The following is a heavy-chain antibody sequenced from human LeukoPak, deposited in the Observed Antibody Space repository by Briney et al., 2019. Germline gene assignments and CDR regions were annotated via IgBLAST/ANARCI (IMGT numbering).Heavy chain of an antibody. J-gene: IGHJ4*02. V-gene: IGHV4-31*03. CDR2: IYYSGST. D-gene: IGHD5-18*01. CDR1: GGSINSGGYY. CDR3: ARLGTSMVTVDY. Sequence: SETLSLTCTVSGGSINSGGYYWSWIRQHPGKGLEWIGYIYYSGSTYYNPSLKSRVIISLDMSKNQFSLRLNSVTAADTALYYCARLGTSMVTVDYWGQGTLVTVSS.